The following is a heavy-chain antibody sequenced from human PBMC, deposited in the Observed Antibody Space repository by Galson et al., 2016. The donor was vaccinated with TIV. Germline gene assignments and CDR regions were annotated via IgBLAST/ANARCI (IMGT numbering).Heavy chain of an antibody. V-gene: IGHV3-23*01. Sequence: SLRLSCAASGFTFSSHAMTWVRQAPGKGLEWVSAISGSGATTHYADSVKGRFTISRDNSKNTVYLQMNSLKPEDTSVYYCARALYHWDFDYWGQGTLVTVSS. J-gene: IGHJ4*02. CDR1: GFTFSSHA. CDR2: ISGSGATT. D-gene: IGHD3-16*01. CDR3: ARALYHWDFDY.